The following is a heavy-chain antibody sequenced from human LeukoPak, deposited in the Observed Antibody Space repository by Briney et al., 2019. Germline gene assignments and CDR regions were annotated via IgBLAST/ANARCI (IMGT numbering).Heavy chain of an antibody. CDR3: VRASEVQYDSLRNGGLYFRK. D-gene: IGHD3-22*01. J-gene: IGHJ4*02. V-gene: IGHV3-7*01. CDR1: GSTFSIEW. CDR2: KRKDGDAN. Sequence: GGSLRLSCAASGSTFSIEWMTWIRHAPGRGGVCVANKRKDGDANYHLGSVKGRFTISRDNAEESLYLQMNSLRVEDTAVYYCVRASEVQYDSLRNGGLYFRKWGQGTLVTASS.